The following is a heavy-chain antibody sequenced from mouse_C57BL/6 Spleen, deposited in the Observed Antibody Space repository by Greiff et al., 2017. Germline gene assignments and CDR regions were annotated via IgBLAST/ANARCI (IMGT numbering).Heavy chain of an antibody. D-gene: IGHD3-1*01. V-gene: IGHV1-69*01. Sequence: VQLQQPGAELVMPGASVKLSCKASGYTFTSYWMHWVKQRPGQGLEWIGEIDPSDSYTNYNQKVKGKSTLTVDKSSSTAYMQLSSLTSEDSAVYYCAREGARGYFDYWGQGTTRTVSS. CDR1: GYTFTSYW. J-gene: IGHJ2*01. CDR2: IDPSDSYT. CDR3: AREGARGYFDY.